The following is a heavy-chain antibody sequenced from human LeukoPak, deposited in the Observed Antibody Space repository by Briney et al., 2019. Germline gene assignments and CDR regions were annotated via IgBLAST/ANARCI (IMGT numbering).Heavy chain of an antibody. V-gene: IGHV4-39*01. D-gene: IGHD5-18*01. CDR2: IYYSGST. CDR3: ARRKELDTAMTDFDY. CDR1: GGSISSYY. J-gene: IGHJ4*02. Sequence: PSETLSLTCTVSGGSISSYYWGWIRQPPGKGLEWIGSIYYSGSTYYNPSLKSRVTISVDTSKNQFSLKLSSVTAADTAVYYCARRKELDTAMTDFDYWGQGTLVTVSS.